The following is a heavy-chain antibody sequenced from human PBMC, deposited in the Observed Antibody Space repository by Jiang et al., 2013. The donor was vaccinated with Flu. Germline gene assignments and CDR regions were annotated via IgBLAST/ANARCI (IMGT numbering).Heavy chain of an antibody. D-gene: IGHD1-1*01. V-gene: IGHV3-48*02. CDR1: GFTFGHYS. CDR3: ARDPGAYIDY. Sequence: GGGLIQPGGSLRLSCAGSGFTFGHYSMNWVRQTPGKGLEWISYISLNSITIYYADSVKGRFTISRDNAKNSLFLQMDSLRDEDTAVYYCARDPGAYIDYWGQGTLVTVSS. CDR2: ISLNSITI. J-gene: IGHJ4*02.